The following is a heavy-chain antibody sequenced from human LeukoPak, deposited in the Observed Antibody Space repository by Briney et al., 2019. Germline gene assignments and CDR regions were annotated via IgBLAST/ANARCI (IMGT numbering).Heavy chain of an antibody. CDR3: AREGRIQDPPHSAYYYYYGMDV. V-gene: IGHV4-39*07. J-gene: IGHJ6*02. D-gene: IGHD1-14*01. CDR1: GGSISSYY. Sequence: SETLSLTCTVSGGSISSYYWSWIRQPPGKGLEWIGSIYYSGSTYYNPSLKSRVTISVDTSKNQFSLKLSSVTAADTAVYYCAREGRIQDPPHSAYYYYYGMDVWGQGTTVTVSS. CDR2: IYYSGST.